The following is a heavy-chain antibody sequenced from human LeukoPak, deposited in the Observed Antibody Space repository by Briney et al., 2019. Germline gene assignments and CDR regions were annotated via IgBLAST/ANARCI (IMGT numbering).Heavy chain of an antibody. CDR1: GFTFGDRA. J-gene: IGHJ4*02. V-gene: IGHV3-49*04. Sequence: GGSLRLSCTAPGFTFGDRAMTWVRQAPGKGLEWVGFIANETYGGTAEYAASVKGRFTISRDDSKSISYLQMNSLKTEDTVVYYCTRDQTPYYWGEGTLVTVSS. CDR3: TRDQTPYY. CDR2: IANETYGGTA.